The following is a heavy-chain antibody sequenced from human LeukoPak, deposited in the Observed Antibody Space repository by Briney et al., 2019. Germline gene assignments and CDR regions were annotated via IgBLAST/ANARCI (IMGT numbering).Heavy chain of an antibody. Sequence: SETLSLTCAVSGGSISSGGYSWSWIRQPPGKGLEWIGYIYQSGSTYYNPSLKSRVTISVDTSKNQFSLKLSSVTAADTAVYYCARLEQQLVDAFDIWGQGTMVTVSS. J-gene: IGHJ3*02. CDR1: GGSISSGGYS. V-gene: IGHV4-30-2*01. D-gene: IGHD6-13*01. CDR3: ARLEQQLVDAFDI. CDR2: IYQSGST.